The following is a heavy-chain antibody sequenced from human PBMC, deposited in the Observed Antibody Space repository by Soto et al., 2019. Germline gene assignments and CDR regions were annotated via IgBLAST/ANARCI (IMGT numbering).Heavy chain of an antibody. CDR1: GGTFSSYA. CDR3: AGGFSPSSSSWYGGHPDPTAVDY. CDR2: IIPIFGTA. D-gene: IGHD6-13*01. Sequence: QVQLVQSGAEVKKPGSSVKVSCKASGGTFSSYAIRWVLQAPGQGLEGMVGIIPIFGTANYAQKFLGRVTITADESTSTPYMELRSLRSEDTAVYYCAGGFSPSSSSWYGGHPDPTAVDYWGQGTLVTVSS. J-gene: IGHJ4*02. V-gene: IGHV1-69*12.